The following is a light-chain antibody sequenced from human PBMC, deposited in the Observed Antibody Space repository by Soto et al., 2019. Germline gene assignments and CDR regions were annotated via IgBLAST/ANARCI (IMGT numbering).Light chain of an antibody. Sequence: EIVLTQSPGTLSLSPGERATPSCRASQSVSSSYLAWYQQKPGQAPRLLIYGASSRATGIPDRFSGSGSGTDFTLTISRLEPEDFAVYYCQQYGSSPWTFGPGTKVDIK. CDR1: QSVSSSY. J-gene: IGKJ3*01. CDR2: GAS. V-gene: IGKV3-20*01. CDR3: QQYGSSPWT.